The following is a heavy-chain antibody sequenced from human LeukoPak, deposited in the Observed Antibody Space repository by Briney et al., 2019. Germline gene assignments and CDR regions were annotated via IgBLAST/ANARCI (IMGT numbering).Heavy chain of an antibody. V-gene: IGHV3-20*04. Sequence: RSGGSLRLSCAASGFTFDDYGMSWVRQAPGKGLEWVSGINWNGGSTGYADSVKGRFTVSRDNAKNALYLQMNSLGAEDTAVYYCARTGGLDFWGQGALVTVSS. CDR3: ARTGGLDF. D-gene: IGHD2-8*02. J-gene: IGHJ4*02. CDR1: GFTFDDYG. CDR2: INWNGGST.